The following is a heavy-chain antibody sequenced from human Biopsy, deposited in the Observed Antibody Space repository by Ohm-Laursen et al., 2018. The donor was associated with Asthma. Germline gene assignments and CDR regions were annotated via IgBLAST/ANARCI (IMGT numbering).Heavy chain of an antibody. Sequence: SLRLSCAASGFSFSNFAIHWVRQAPGKGLEWVSAITGGNDNTYYADSVKGRFTISRDNSKNTVYLQMNSLRAEDTAVYYCARGDSSNWSHYYFDYWGQGTLVTVSS. V-gene: IGHV3-23*01. CDR2: ITGGNDNT. CDR1: GFSFSNFA. J-gene: IGHJ4*02. CDR3: ARGDSSNWSHYYFDY. D-gene: IGHD3-22*01.